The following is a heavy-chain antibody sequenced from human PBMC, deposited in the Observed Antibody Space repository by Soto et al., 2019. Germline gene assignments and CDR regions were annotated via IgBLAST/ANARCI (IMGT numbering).Heavy chain of an antibody. J-gene: IGHJ4*02. CDR1: GGTFSSYT. D-gene: IGHD6-13*01. Sequence: QVQLVQSGAEVKKPGSSVKVSCKASGGTFSSYTNSWVRQAPGQGLEWMGRIIPILGIANYAQKFQGRVTITADKSTSTAYMELSSLRSEDTAVYYCAREQIAAAGPFDYWGQGTLVTVSS. V-gene: IGHV1-69*02. CDR3: AREQIAAAGPFDY. CDR2: IIPILGIA.